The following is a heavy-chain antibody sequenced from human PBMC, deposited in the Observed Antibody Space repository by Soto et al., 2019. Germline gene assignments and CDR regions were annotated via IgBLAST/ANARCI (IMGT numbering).Heavy chain of an antibody. J-gene: IGHJ6*02. D-gene: IGHD3-22*01. V-gene: IGHV4-34*01. Sequence: SETLSLTCAVYGGSFSGYYWSWIRQPPGKGLEWFGEINHSGSTNYNPSLKSRVTISVDTSKNQFSLKLSSVTAADTAVYYCARQEYYYDSSGYYLPYYYYGMAVWAQGTTVTVS. CDR2: INHSGST. CDR3: ARQEYYYDSSGYYLPYYYYGMAV. CDR1: GGSFSGYY.